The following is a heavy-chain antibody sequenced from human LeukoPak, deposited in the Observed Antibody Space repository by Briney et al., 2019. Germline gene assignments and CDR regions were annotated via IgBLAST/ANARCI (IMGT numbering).Heavy chain of an antibody. CDR3: ARDPGTGASAGTFDY. CDR1: GFTFSAYG. J-gene: IGHJ4*02. D-gene: IGHD6-13*01. V-gene: IGHV3-30*02. Sequence: PGGSLRLSCAASGFTFSAYGMHWVRQAPGKGMAWVAFIGSDGTYKYYVDSVKGRFTISRDNSKNTLYLQMNSLRAEDTSLYYCARDPGTGASAGTFDYWGQGTLVTVSS. CDR2: IGSDGTYK.